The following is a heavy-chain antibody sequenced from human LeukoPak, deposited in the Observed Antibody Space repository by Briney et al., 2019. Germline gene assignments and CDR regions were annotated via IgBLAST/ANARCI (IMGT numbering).Heavy chain of an antibody. D-gene: IGHD2-2*01. CDR3: ARTPDIVVVPAAEAYFDY. Sequence: PSQTLSLTCTVSGGPISSGDYYWSWIRQPPGKGLEWIGYIYYSGSTYYNPSLKSRVTISVDTSKNQSSLKLSSVTAADTAVYYCARTPDIVVVPAAEAYFDYWGQGTLVTVSS. CDR2: IYYSGST. CDR1: GGPISSGDYY. V-gene: IGHV4-30-4*08. J-gene: IGHJ4*02.